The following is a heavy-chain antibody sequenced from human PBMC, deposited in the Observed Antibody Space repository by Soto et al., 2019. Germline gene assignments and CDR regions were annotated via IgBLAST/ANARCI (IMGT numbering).Heavy chain of an antibody. Sequence: SETLSLTCTVSGGSISSYYWSWIRRPPGKGREGIGYIYYSGSTNYNPSLKSRVTISVDTSKNQFSLKLSSVTAADTAVYYCASANCSGGSCYYYYYGMDVWGQGTRVTVSS. V-gene: IGHV4-59*01. CDR1: GGSISSYY. CDR3: ASANCSGGSCYYYYYGMDV. CDR2: IYYSGST. J-gene: IGHJ6*02. D-gene: IGHD2-15*01.